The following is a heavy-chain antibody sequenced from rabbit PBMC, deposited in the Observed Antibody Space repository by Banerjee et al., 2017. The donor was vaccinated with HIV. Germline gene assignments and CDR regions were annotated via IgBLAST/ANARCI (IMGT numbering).Heavy chain of an antibody. CDR2: INVVTGKS. D-gene: IGHD1-1*01. V-gene: IGHV1S45*01. Sequence: QEQLEESGGDLVKPGASLTLTCTASGFSFSDSYWICWVRQAPGKGLEWIACINVVTGKSVYARWAKGRFTMSRTSSTTVTLQMTSLTAADTATYFCARDLVAVIGWNFNLWGPGTLVTVS. CDR3: ARDLVAVIGWNFNL. CDR1: GFSFSDSYW. J-gene: IGHJ4*01.